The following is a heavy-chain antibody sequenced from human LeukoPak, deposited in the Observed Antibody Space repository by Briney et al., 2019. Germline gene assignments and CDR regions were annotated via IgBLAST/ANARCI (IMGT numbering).Heavy chain of an antibody. CDR2: ISGSGDRT. CDR1: GLTFSSYA. CDR3: AKGGISLVRGSFDY. J-gene: IGHJ4*02. Sequence: GGSLRLSCAVSGLTFSSYAMSWVRQAPGKGLEWVSAISGSGDRTYYADSVKGRFTIFRDNFKNTLYLQMNNLRADDTAVYYCAKGGISLVRGSFDYWGLGTLVTVSS. D-gene: IGHD3-10*01. V-gene: IGHV3-23*01.